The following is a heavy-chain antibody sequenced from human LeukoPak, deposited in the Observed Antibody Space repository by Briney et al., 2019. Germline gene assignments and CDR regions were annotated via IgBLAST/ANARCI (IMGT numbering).Heavy chain of an antibody. Sequence: GGSLRLSCAASRFTFSSYAMHWVRQAPGKGLEWVAVISYDGSNKYYADSVKGRFTISRDNSKNTLYLQMNSLRAEDTAVYYCARYDARYGMDVWGQGTTVTVSS. V-gene: IGHV3-30-3*01. CDR2: ISYDGSNK. CDR3: ARYDARYGMDV. D-gene: IGHD1-1*01. J-gene: IGHJ6*02. CDR1: RFTFSSYA.